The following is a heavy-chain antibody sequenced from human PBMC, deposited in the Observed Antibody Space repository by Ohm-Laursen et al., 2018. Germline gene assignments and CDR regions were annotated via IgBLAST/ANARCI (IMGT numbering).Heavy chain of an antibody. CDR2: IKGDGSET. J-gene: IGHJ4*02. Sequence: GFLRLSCAASGFTFSSDWMHWVRQAPGEGLVWVSRIKGDGSETNYADSVKGRFTISRDNAKNTLYLQMNSLRGDDTAVYYCARAQRLVASANDYWGQGTLVTVSS. CDR3: ARAQRLVASANDY. CDR1: GFTFSSDW. D-gene: IGHD5-12*01. V-gene: IGHV3-74*01.